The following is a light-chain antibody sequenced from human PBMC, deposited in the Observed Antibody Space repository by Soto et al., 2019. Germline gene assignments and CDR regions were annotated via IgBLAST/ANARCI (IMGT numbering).Light chain of an antibody. CDR3: QQYYSTPPYT. Sequence: DIVMTQSPDSLAVSLGERATINCKSSQSVLYSSNNNNYLAWYQQKPGQPPKLLIYWASTRESGVPDRFSGSGSGTDFTLTISSLQADDVAVYYCQQYYSTPPYTFGQGTKLEIK. V-gene: IGKV4-1*01. CDR2: WAS. CDR1: QSVLYSSNNNNY. J-gene: IGKJ2*01.